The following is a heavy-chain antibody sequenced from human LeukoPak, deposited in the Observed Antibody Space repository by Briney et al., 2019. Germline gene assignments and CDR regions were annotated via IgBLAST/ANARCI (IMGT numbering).Heavy chain of an antibody. CDR2: INHSGST. J-gene: IGHJ4*02. Sequence: PSETLSLTCAVYGGSFSGYYWSWIRQPPGKGLEWIGEINHSGSTNYNPSLKSRVTISVDTSKNQFSLKLSSVTAADTAVYYCASRLLRYFGWHEWGQGTLVTVSS. CDR1: GGSFSGYY. CDR3: ASRLLRYFGWHE. V-gene: IGHV4-34*01. D-gene: IGHD3-9*01.